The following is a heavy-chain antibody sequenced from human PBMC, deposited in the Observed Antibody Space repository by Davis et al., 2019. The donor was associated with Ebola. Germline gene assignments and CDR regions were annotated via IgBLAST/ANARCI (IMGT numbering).Heavy chain of an antibody. CDR1: GFTFGNSW. V-gene: IGHV3-23*01. CDR3: AKDTPNIWFDV. J-gene: IGHJ3*01. CDR2: ISNSASST. Sequence: GGSLRLSCTASGFTFGNSWMNWVRQAPGKGLEWVSAISNSASSTFYADSVKGRFTISRDNSKNTLHLQMNSLRVEDTAIYYCAKDTPNIWFDVWGQGTMVAVSS. D-gene: IGHD2-15*01.